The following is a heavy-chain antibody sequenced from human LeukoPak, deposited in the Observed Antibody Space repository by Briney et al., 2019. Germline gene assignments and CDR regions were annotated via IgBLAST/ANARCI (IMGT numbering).Heavy chain of an antibody. Sequence: QPGRSLRLSCAASGFTFSSYWMSWVRQAPGKGLEWVANIKQDGSEKYYVDSVKGRFTISRDNAKNSLYLQMNSLRAEDTAVYYCARDPQWELHASHFDYWGQGTLVTVSS. CDR3: ARDPQWELHASHFDY. J-gene: IGHJ4*02. CDR2: IKQDGSEK. D-gene: IGHD1-26*01. CDR1: GFTFSSYW. V-gene: IGHV3-7*01.